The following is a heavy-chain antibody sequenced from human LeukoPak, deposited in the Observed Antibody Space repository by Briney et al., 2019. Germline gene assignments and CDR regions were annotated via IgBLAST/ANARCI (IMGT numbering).Heavy chain of an antibody. D-gene: IGHD3-10*01. Sequence: GRSLRLSCAASGFTFSSYGMHWVRQAPGKGLKWVAVIWYDGSNKYYADSVKGRFTISRDNSKNTLYLQMNSLRAEDTAVYYCARGSSVLWFGELFDPWGQGTLVTVSS. CDR3: ARGSSVLWFGELFDP. CDR2: IWYDGSNK. J-gene: IGHJ5*02. V-gene: IGHV3-33*01. CDR1: GFTFSSYG.